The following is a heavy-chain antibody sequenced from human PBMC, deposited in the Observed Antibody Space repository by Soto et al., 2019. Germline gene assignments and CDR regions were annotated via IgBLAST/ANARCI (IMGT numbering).Heavy chain of an antibody. CDR3: ARDAAIGMNDY. J-gene: IGHJ4*02. CDR2: ISAYNGNT. CDR1: GYTFTSYG. V-gene: IGHV1-18*01. Sequence: AASVKVSCKASGYTFTSYGISWVRQAPGQGLERMGWISAYNGNTKYAQKLQGRVTMTTDTSTSTAYMELRSLRSDDTAVYYCARDAAIGMNDYWGQGTLVTVSS. D-gene: IGHD1-20*01.